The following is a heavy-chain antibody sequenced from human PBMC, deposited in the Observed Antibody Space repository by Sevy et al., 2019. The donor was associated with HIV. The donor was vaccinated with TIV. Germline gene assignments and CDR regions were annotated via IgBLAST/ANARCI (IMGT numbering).Heavy chain of an antibody. CDR1: GFNFRTYS. D-gene: IGHD3-22*01. CDR2: ISSSSSTI. J-gene: IGHJ2*01. Sequence: GGSLRLSCAASGFNFRTYSMNWVRQTPGKGLEWVSCISSSSSTIFYADSVKSRFTISRDNAKNSLYLQMNSLRDEDTAVYYCARDPRDYYDSSQAYFDLWGRGTLVTVSS. V-gene: IGHV3-48*02. CDR3: ARDPRDYYDSSQAYFDL.